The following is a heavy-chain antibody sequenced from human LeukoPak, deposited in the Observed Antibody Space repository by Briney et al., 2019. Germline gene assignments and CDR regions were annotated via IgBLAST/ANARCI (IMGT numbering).Heavy chain of an antibody. CDR1: GGSISGSSYY. CDR2: IYYSGST. V-gene: IGHV4-39*01. Sequence: ASETLSLTCTVSGGSISGSSYYWGWIRQPPGKGLEWIGSIYYSGSTYYNPSLKSRVTISVDTSKNQFSLKLNSVTATDTAVYYCARSQWLLKRFDYWGQGTLVTVSS. J-gene: IGHJ4*02. CDR3: ARSQWLLKRFDY. D-gene: IGHD6-19*01.